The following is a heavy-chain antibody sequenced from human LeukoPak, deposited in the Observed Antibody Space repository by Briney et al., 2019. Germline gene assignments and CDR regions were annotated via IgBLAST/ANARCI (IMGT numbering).Heavy chain of an antibody. D-gene: IGHD4-11*01. CDR3: AREASTVTSRALDY. V-gene: IGHV4-4*07. CDR1: GGSISFYY. J-gene: IGHJ4*02. Sequence: SETLSLTCTVSGGSISFYYWNWIRQPAGKGLEWIGRIYASGSTNYNPSLKSRVTMSVDTSKNQFSLKLTTVTAADTAVYYCAREASTVTSRALDYWGQGTLVTVSS. CDR2: IYASGST.